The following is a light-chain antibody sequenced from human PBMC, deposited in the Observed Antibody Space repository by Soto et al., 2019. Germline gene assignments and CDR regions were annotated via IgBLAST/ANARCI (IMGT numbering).Light chain of an antibody. V-gene: IGLV6-57*01. CDR1: SGSIASNY. J-gene: IGLJ2*01. Sequence: NFMLTQPHSVSESPGKTVTISCTRSSGSIASNYVQWYQQRPGSSPTTVIYEDNQRPSGVPDRFSGSIDSSSNSASLTISGVNTQDEANYYCQSYDSSNVVFGGGTKLTVL. CDR3: QSYDSSNVV. CDR2: EDN.